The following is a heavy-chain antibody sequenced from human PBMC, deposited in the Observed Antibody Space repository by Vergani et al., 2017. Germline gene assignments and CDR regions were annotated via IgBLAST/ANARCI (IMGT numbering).Heavy chain of an antibody. V-gene: IGHV4-38-2*01. D-gene: IGHD3-10*01. CDR2: IHHSGDT. J-gene: IGHJ6*02. Sequence: QVQLQESGPGLVKPSETLPLTCDVSDFSIMTNPYWGWFRQSPGKGLEWIGCIHHSGDTHYNSSLKSRVSISIVSSSKFSLSLTSVTAAYTAIYYCARHRGSGGFFPSSYFYGMDVWGHGTTVTVSS. CDR3: ARHRGSGGFFPSSYFYGMDV. CDR1: DFSIMTNPY.